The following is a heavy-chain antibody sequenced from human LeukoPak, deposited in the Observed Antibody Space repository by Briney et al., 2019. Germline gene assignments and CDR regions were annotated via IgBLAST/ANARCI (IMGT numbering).Heavy chain of an antibody. CDR3: ATDLSKDIFTTWFDP. CDR2: FDPEDGET. CDR1: GYTLTELS. V-gene: IGHV1-24*01. J-gene: IGHJ5*02. Sequence: ASVKVSCKVSGYTLTELSMHWVRQAPGKGLEWMGGFDPEDGETIYAQKFQGRVTMTEDTSTDTAYMELSSLRSEDTAVYYCATDLSKDIFTTWFDPWGQGTLVTVSS. D-gene: IGHD3-9*01.